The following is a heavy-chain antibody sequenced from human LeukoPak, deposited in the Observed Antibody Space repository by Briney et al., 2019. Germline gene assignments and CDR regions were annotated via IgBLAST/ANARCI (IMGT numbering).Heavy chain of an antibody. J-gene: IGHJ4*02. CDR1: GFTFSIYS. D-gene: IGHD2-15*01. CDR2: ISSSSSYI. CDR3: ARDPAATTEESYGRDY. Sequence: KAGGSLRLSCAASGFTFSIYSMNWVRQAPGKGLEWDSSISSSSSYIYYADSVKGRFTISRDNAKNSLYLQMNSLRAEDTAVYYCARDPAATTEESYGRDYWGQGTLVTVSS. V-gene: IGHV3-21*01.